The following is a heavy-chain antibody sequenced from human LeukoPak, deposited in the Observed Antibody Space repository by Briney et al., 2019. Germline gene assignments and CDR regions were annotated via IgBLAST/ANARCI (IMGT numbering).Heavy chain of an antibody. V-gene: IGHV3-23*01. CDR1: GFTFSSYA. D-gene: IGHD2-2*01. J-gene: IGHJ4*02. CDR3: AKDLPSIVVVPAAMIGAGYFDY. CDR2: ISGSGDST. Sequence: GGSLRLSCAASGFTFSSYAMSWVRQAPGKGLEWVSAISGSGDSTYYADSVKGRFTISRDNSKNTLYLQMNSLRAEGTAVYYCAKDLPSIVVVPAAMIGAGYFDYWGQGTLVTVSS.